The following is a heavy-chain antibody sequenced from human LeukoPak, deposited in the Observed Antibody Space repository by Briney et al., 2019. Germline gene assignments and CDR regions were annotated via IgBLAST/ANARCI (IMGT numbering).Heavy chain of an antibody. CDR2: IIPIFGTA. D-gene: IGHD2-15*01. V-gene: IGHV1-69*13. Sequence: SVKVSCKASGGTFSSYAISWVRQAPGQGLEWMGGIIPIFGTANYAQKFQGRVTITADESTSTAYMELSSLRSEDTAVYYCASVVVVVAATDSYYYYYMDVWGKGTTVTISS. J-gene: IGHJ6*03. CDR1: GGTFSSYA. CDR3: ASVVVVVAATDSYYYYYMDV.